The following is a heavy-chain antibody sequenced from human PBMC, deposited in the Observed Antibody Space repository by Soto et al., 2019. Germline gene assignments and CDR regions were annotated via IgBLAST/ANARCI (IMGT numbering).Heavy chain of an antibody. CDR1: GGTFSSYA. V-gene: IGHV1-69*13. J-gene: IGHJ6*02. CDR3: ARDPVEMATITYYYYGMDV. D-gene: IGHD5-12*01. Sequence: GASVKVSCKASGGTFSSYAISWVRLAPGRGLEWMGGIIPIFGTANYAQKFQGRVTITADESTSTAYMELSSLRSEDTAVYYCARDPVEMATITYYYYGMDVWGQGTTVTVSS. CDR2: IIPIFGTA.